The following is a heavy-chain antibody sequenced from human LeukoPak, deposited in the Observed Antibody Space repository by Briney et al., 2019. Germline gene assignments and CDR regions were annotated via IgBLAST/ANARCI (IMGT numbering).Heavy chain of an antibody. D-gene: IGHD4-17*01. CDR2: ISSSSSYI. J-gene: IGHJ4*02. CDR1: GFTFSSYS. CDR3: ARVPTYGDYVANG. Sequence: GGSLRLSCAASGFTFSSYSMNWVRQAPGKGLEWVSFISSSSSYIYYADSVKGRFTISRDNAKNSLYPQMNSLRAEDTAVYYCARVPTYGDYVANGWGQGTLVTVSS. V-gene: IGHV3-21*01.